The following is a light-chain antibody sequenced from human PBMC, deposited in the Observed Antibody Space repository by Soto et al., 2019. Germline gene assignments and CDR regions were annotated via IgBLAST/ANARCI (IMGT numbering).Light chain of an antibody. J-gene: IGLJ2*01. Sequence: QSVLTQPPSVSAAPGQKVTISCSGSSSNIGIDYVSWYQQIPGTAPKLLIYEDNKRPSGIPDRFSGSKSGTSATLDITGLQTGDEADYYCGAWDTSLSGGIFGGGTKLTVL. V-gene: IGLV1-51*02. CDR1: SSNIGIDY. CDR3: GAWDTSLSGGI. CDR2: EDN.